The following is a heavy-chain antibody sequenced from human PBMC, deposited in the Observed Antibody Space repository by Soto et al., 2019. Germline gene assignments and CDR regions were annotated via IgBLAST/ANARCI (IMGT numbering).Heavy chain of an antibody. D-gene: IGHD3-10*01. CDR3: ASQMYYYGSGRDTWFDP. Sequence: SETLSLTCTVSGGSISSYYWSWIRQPPGKGLEWIGYIYYSGSTNYNPSLKSRVTISVDTSKSQFSLKLSSVTAADTAVYYCASQMYYYGSGRDTWFDPWGQGTLVTVSS. CDR1: GGSISSYY. CDR2: IYYSGST. V-gene: IGHV4-59*01. J-gene: IGHJ5*02.